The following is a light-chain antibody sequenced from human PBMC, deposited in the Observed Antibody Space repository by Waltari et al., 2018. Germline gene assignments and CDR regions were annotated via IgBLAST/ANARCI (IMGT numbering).Light chain of an antibody. V-gene: IGLV1-44*01. CDR3: ASWDYSLNGVV. CDR1: SSNIESNP. CDR2: SNS. J-gene: IGLJ2*01. Sequence: QPVVTQPPSASGTPGQRVTISCSGSSSNIESNPMNWFPQLTGRAPRLLIYSNSHRPSVVPDRFSSSTSVKSTSLAIRCLQSYDGGNYYCASWDYSLNGVVYGGGTKLTVL.